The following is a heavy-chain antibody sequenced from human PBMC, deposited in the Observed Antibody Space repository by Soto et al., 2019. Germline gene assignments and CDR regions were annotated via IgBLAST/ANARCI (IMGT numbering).Heavy chain of an antibody. CDR2: IYYSGST. CDR1: GGSISSSSYY. J-gene: IGHJ5*02. Sequence: QLQLQESGPGLVKPSETLSLTCTVSGGSISSSSYYWGWIRQPPGKVLEWIGSIYYSGSTYYNPSLKNRVTISVDTSKNQFSLKLSSVTAADTAVYYCARQYYDFWSGYVNWFDPWGQGTMVTVSS. CDR3: ARQYYDFWSGYVNWFDP. D-gene: IGHD3-3*01. V-gene: IGHV4-39*01.